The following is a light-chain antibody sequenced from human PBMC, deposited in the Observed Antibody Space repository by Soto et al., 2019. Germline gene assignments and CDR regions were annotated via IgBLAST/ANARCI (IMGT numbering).Light chain of an antibody. CDR2: EVS. CDR3: SSFADRNNLL. V-gene: IGLV2-8*01. CDR1: SSDVGRYNY. Sequence: QSVLTQPPSASGSPGQSVTISCTGTSSDVGRYNYVSWYQQHPGKAPKLIIYEVSQRPSGVPDRFSGSKSGNTASLTVSGLQAEDEADYYCSSFADRNNLLFGGGTKLTVL. J-gene: IGLJ3*02.